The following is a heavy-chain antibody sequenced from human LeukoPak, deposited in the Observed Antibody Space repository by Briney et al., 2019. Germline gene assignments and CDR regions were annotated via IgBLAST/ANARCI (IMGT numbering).Heavy chain of an antibody. CDR2: ISSSSSYI. CDR3: AIPANTVTGFDY. CDR1: GFTFSSYS. V-gene: IGHV3-21*01. D-gene: IGHD2-8*02. J-gene: IGHJ4*02. Sequence: GGSLRLSCAASGFTFSSYSMNWVRQAPGKGLEWVSSISSSSSYIYYADSVKGRFTISRDNAKNSLYLQMSSRRAEETAVYYCAIPANTVTGFDYWGQGTLVTVSS.